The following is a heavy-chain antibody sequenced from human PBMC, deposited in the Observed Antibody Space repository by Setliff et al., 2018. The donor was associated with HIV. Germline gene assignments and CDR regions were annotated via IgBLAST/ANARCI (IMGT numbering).Heavy chain of an antibody. CDR1: GFTFSRYS. CDR2: ISSSSNYI. V-gene: IGHV3-21*01. Sequence: PGESLKISCAASGFTFSRYSVNWVRQAPGKGLEWVSWISSSSNYIYYADSVKGRFTISRDNARNSLYLQMNSLRVEDTAVYYCAREAKPAADTRGYSYGYSLGYWGQGTLVTVSS. D-gene: IGHD5-18*01. CDR3: AREAKPAADTRGYSYGYSLGY. J-gene: IGHJ4*02.